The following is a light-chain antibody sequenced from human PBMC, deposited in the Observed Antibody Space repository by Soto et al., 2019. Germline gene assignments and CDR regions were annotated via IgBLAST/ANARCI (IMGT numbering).Light chain of an antibody. CDR1: QSLLHNNGYNY. Sequence: ETVMTQSPLSLPVTPGEPASISCRSSQSLLHNNGYNYLDWYLQKPGQSPQLLIYLGSYRASGVPDRFSGSGSGTDFTLKISRVEAEDVGVYYCMQALQTPPYLFCQGTKLEIK. J-gene: IGKJ2*01. CDR3: MQALQTPPYL. V-gene: IGKV2-28*01. CDR2: LGS.